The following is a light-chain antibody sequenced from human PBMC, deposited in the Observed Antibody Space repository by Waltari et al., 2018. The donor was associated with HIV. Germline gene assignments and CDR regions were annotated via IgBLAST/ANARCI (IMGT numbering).Light chain of an antibody. J-gene: IGLJ2*01. Sequence: HSVLTQPPSPSGTPGHRVTISCSESASHLRKSFVHWHQQLPGTAPQLIIQRNNQRPSGVPDRISGSRSGTAASLVISGLRSEDEADDHCAAWDDSLDGPVVFGGGTKVTVL. CDR3: AAWDDSLDGPVV. V-gene: IGLV1-47*01. CDR2: RNN. CDR1: ASHLRKSF.